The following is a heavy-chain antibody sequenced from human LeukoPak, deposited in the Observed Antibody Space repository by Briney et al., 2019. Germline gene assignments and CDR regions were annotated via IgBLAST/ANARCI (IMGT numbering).Heavy chain of an antibody. V-gene: IGHV3-7*03. D-gene: IGHD6-13*01. J-gene: IGHJ6*04. CDR1: GFTFSSYW. Sequence: GGSLRLSCAASGFTFSSYWMSWVRQAPGKGLEWGANIKQDGSEKYYVDSVKGRFTISRDNAKNSLYLQMNSLRAEDTAVYYCARISASRSSLYYYYYGMDVWGKGTTVTVSS. CDR3: ARISASRSSLYYYYYGMDV. CDR2: IKQDGSEK.